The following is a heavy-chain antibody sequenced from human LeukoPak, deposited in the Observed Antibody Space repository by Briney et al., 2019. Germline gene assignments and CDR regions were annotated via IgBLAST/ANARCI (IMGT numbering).Heavy chain of an antibody. CDR2: MNPNSGNT. J-gene: IGHJ4*02. CDR1: GYTFTGYY. V-gene: IGHV1-8*02. CDR3: ARVGAYDSSGYYGGPTFDY. D-gene: IGHD3-22*01. Sequence: GASVKVSCKASGYTFTGYYIYWVRQAPGQGLEWMGWMNPNSGNTGYAQKFQGRVTMTRNTSISTAYMELSSLRSEDTAVYYCARVGAYDSSGYYGGPTFDYWGQGTLVTVSS.